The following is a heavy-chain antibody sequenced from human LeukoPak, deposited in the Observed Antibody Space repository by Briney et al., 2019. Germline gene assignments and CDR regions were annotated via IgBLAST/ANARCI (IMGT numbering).Heavy chain of an antibody. J-gene: IGHJ4*02. CDR1: GYTFTSYD. CDR2: MSPNSGNT. D-gene: IGHD7-27*01. CDR3: VRGPPNWGYDY. Sequence: ASVKVSCKASGYTFTSYDINWVRQATGQGLEWMGWMSPNSGNTGYAQKFQGRVTMTRSTSMSTAYIELSSLRSEDTAVYYCVRGPPNWGYDYWGQGTLVTVSS. V-gene: IGHV1-8*01.